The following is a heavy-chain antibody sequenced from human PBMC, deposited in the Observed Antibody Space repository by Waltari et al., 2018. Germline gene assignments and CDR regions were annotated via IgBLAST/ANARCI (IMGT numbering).Heavy chain of an antibody. D-gene: IGHD2-15*01. V-gene: IGHV1-2*06. CDR2: INPNSGGT. J-gene: IGHJ4*02. CDR3: ARVVGHKAYYFDY. CDR1: GYTFTGYY. Sequence: QVQLVQSGAEVKKPGASVKVSCTASGYTFTGYYMHWVRQAPGQGLEWMGRINPNSGGTNYAQKFQGRVTMTRDTSISTAYMELSRLRSDDTAVYYCARVVGHKAYYFDYWGQGTLVTVSS.